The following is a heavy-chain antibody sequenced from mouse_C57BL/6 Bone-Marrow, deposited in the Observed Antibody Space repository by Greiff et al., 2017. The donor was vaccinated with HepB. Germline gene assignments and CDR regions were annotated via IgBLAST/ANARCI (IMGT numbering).Heavy chain of an antibody. CDR1: GFSFNTYA. V-gene: IGHV10-1*01. CDR3: VRDSNYGGFSMDY. J-gene: IGHJ4*01. Sequence: EVQLQESGGGLVQPKGSLKLSCAASGFSFNTYAMNWVRQAPGKGLEWVARIRSKSNNYATYYADSVKDRFTISRDDSESMLYLQMNNLKTEDTAMYYCVRDSNYGGFSMDYWGQGTSVTVSS. CDR2: IRSKSNNYAT. D-gene: IGHD2-5*01.